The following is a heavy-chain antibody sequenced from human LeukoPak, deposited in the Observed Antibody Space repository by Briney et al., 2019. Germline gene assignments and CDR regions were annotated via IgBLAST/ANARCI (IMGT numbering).Heavy chain of an antibody. V-gene: IGHV3-21*01. J-gene: IGHJ4*02. CDR2: ISSNSIYV. Sequence: KPGGSLRLSCAASGFTFSSYSMNWVRQAPGKGLEWVSSISSNSIYVFYADSMKGRFTISRDNAKNSLSLQMNSLRAEDTAVYYCARDQVDRIWYFDYWGQGTLVTVSS. D-gene: IGHD1-14*01. CDR3: ARDQVDRIWYFDY. CDR1: GFTFSSYS.